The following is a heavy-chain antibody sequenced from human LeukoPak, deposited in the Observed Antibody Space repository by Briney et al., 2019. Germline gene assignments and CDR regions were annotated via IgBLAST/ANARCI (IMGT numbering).Heavy chain of an antibody. J-gene: IGHJ4*02. V-gene: IGHV3-30*18. Sequence: PGGSLRLSCAASGFTFRSYGIHWVCQAPGKGLEWVALISYDGSDKFFADSVRGRFTISRDNSKNTLYLQMNSLRAEDTAVYYCAKDLATKYTLDYWGQGTLVTVSS. CDR2: ISYDGSDK. CDR3: AKDLATKYTLDY. D-gene: IGHD6-6*01. CDR1: GFTFRSYG.